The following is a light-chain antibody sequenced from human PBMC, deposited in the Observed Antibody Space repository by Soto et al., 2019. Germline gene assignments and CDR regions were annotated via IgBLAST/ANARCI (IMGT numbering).Light chain of an antibody. CDR2: EVN. CDR3: SSYTSGSTYV. J-gene: IGLJ1*01. V-gene: IGLV2-14*01. Sequence: QSALTQPAAVSLSPGQTITISCTGTSRDVGGYNYVSWYQQHTGKAPKRITYEVNNRPSGVSNRFSGSKSGNTASLTISGLQAEDEADYYCSSYTSGSTYVFGTGTKVTVL. CDR1: SRDVGGYNY.